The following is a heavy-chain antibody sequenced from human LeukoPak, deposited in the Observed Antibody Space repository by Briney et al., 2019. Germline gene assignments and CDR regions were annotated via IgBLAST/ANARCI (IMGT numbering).Heavy chain of an antibody. V-gene: IGHV3-48*01. CDR3: AKDGMDLGAYALNVYYYYMDV. CDR1: GFTFSSYS. D-gene: IGHD4-17*01. CDR2: ISSSSSTI. Sequence: PWGSLRLSGAASGFTFSSYSMNWVRQDPGKGLEWVSYISSSSSTIYYADSVKGRFTISRDNSKNTLYLQMNSLRAEDTAVYYCAKDGMDLGAYALNVYYYYMDVWGKGTTVTISS. J-gene: IGHJ6*03.